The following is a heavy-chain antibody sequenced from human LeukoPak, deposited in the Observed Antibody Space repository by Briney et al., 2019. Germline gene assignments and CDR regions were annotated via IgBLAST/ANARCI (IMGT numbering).Heavy chain of an antibody. D-gene: IGHD2-15*01. CDR3: ARYSDGGSSDYFDY. CDR2: IIPILGIA. Sequence: ASVKVSCKASGDTFSSYAISWVRQAPGQGLEWMGRIIPILGIANYAQKFQGRVTITADKSTSTAYMELSSLRSEDTAVYYCARYSDGGSSDYFDYWGQGTLVTVSS. J-gene: IGHJ4*02. V-gene: IGHV1-69*04. CDR1: GDTFSSYA.